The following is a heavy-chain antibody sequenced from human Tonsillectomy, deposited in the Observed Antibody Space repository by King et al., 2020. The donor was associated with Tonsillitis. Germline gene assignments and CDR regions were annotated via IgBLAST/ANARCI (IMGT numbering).Heavy chain of an antibody. J-gene: IGHJ4*02. CDR2: ISSSGNYI. CDR1: GFTFSSYS. V-gene: IGHV3-21*01. CDR3: ARHRRLQSCYFDY. Sequence: VQLVESGGVLVKPGESLRLSCAGSGFTFSSYSINWVRQAPGKGLEWVSSISSSGNYIYYADSVKGRFTISRDNAKNSVLLQMNGLRDEDTAGYYCARHRRLQSCYFDYWGQGTQVTVSS.